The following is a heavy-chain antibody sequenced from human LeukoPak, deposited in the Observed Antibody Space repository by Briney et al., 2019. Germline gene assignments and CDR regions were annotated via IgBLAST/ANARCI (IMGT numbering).Heavy chain of an antibody. J-gene: IGHJ4*02. CDR1: GGSISSSSYF. V-gene: IGHV4-39*07. CDR3: ARGWLYYGSGYFDY. D-gene: IGHD3-10*01. CDR2: IYYSGST. Sequence: SETLSLTCTVSGGSISSSSYFWGWNRQPPGKGLEWIVSIYYSGSTYYNPSLKSRITISVYTSKNQFSLKLSSVTAADTAVYYCARGWLYYGSGYFDYWGQGTLVTVSS.